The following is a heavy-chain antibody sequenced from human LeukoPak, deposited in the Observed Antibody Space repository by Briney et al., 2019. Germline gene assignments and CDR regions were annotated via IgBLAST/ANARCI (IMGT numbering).Heavy chain of an antibody. J-gene: IGHJ4*02. CDR3: ARTDPLGAKGFDY. D-gene: IGHD4/OR15-4a*01. CDR1: GGTFSSNA. V-gene: IGHV1-69*13. Sequence: GASVKVSCKDSGGTFSSNAISWVRQAPGQGLEWMGGIIPIFGTANYAQKFQGRVTITADESTSTAYMELSSLRSEDTAVYYCARTDPLGAKGFDYWGQGTLVTVSS. CDR2: IIPIFGTA.